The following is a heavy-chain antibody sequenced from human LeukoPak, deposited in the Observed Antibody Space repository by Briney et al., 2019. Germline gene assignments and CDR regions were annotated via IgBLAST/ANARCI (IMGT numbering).Heavy chain of an antibody. CDR3: AKHATEGGSSSTSSWDY. CDR2: ITGSGGTT. J-gene: IGHJ4*02. Sequence: GGSLRLSCAASGFTFSTYAMSWVCQAPGKGLNWVSTITGSGGTTYYADSVKGRFTISRDNSKNTLFLQMHSLRAEDTAIYYCAKHATEGGSSSTSSWDYWGQGTLVTVSS. D-gene: IGHD2-2*01. V-gene: IGHV3-23*01. CDR1: GFTFSTYA.